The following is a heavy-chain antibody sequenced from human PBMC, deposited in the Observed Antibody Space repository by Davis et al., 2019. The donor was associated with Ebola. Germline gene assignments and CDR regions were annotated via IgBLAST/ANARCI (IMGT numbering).Heavy chain of an antibody. Sequence: GESLKISCEGSGFNFSSFEMNWVRQAPGKGLEWVSYISSSGSFISYGDSVKGRFIISRDNAKNSLYLQMNSLRAEDTAVYYCARDPSWFAEYFDSWGQGTLLTVSS. D-gene: IGHD6-13*01. V-gene: IGHV3-48*03. J-gene: IGHJ4*02. CDR2: ISSSGSFI. CDR3: ARDPSWFAEYFDS. CDR1: GFNFSSFE.